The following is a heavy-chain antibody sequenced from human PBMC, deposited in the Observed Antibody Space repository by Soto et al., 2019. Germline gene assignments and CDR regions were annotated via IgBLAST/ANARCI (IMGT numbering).Heavy chain of an antibody. D-gene: IGHD1-26*01. CDR3: ARGLALLIVGPLGY. Sequence: QVQLQESGPGLVKPSQTLSLTCTVSGGSISSGGYYWSWIRQHPGKGLEWIGYIYYSGSTYYNPYLTRRVTISVDTSKNQFSLKLSSVPAADTAVYYCARGLALLIVGPLGYWGQGTLVTVSS. V-gene: IGHV4-31*03. CDR1: GGSISSGGYY. J-gene: IGHJ4*02. CDR2: IYYSGST.